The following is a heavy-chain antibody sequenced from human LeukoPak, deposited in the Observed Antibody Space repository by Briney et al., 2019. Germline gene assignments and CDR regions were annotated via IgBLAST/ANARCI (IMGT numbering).Heavy chain of an antibody. D-gene: IGHD3-22*01. CDR2: ISGSGDNT. J-gene: IGHJ4*02. V-gene: IGHV3-23*01. CDR1: GFTFSSYA. CDR3: AKGSYYDSSGSFYFDY. Sequence: GGSLRLSCAASGFTFSSYAMSWVRQAPGKGLEWVSGISGSGDNTYYADSVKGRFTTSRDNSKNTLYVQVNSLGTEDTAAYYCAKGSYYDSSGSFYFDYWGQGTLVTVSS.